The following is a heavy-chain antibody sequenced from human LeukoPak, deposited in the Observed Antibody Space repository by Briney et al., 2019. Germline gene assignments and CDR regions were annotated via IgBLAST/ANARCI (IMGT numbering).Heavy chain of an antibody. CDR1: GGTFSSYA. CDR2: IIPIFGTA. J-gene: IGHJ1*01. Sequence: SVKVSCKASGGTFSSYAISWVRQAPGQGRDWMGGIIPIFGTANYAQKFQGRVTITADKSTSTAYVELCSLRSEDTAVYYCASHCSSTSCYAPAEYFQHWGQGTLVTVSS. CDR3: ASHCSSTSCYAPAEYFQH. D-gene: IGHD2-2*01. V-gene: IGHV1-69*06.